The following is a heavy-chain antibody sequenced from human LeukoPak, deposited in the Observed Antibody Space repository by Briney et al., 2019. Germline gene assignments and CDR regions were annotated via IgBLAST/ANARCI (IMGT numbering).Heavy chain of an antibody. V-gene: IGHV3-23*01. Sequence: PGGSLRLSCAASGFTFSDFYMSWIRQAPGKGLEWVSSISGGALTTYYADSVKGRFTISRDNSKNTLFLQMNSLRAEDTAVYYCAKSIASGSYYYFDYWGQGTLVTVSS. CDR2: ISGGALTT. D-gene: IGHD3-10*01. J-gene: IGHJ4*02. CDR1: GFTFSDFY. CDR3: AKSIASGSYYYFDY.